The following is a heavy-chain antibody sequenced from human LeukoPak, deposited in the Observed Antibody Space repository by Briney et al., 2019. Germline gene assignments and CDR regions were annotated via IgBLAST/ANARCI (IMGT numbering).Heavy chain of an antibody. J-gene: IGHJ4*02. CDR3: ARARYYDILTGYYKAPYFDY. Sequence: SETLSLTCAVYGGSFSGYYWSWIRQPPGKGLEWIGEINDSGSTNYNPSLKSRVTISVDTSKNQFSLKLSSVTAADTAVYYCARARYYDILTGYYKAPYFDYWGQGTLVTVSS. CDR2: INDSGST. V-gene: IGHV4-34*01. CDR1: GGSFSGYY. D-gene: IGHD3-9*01.